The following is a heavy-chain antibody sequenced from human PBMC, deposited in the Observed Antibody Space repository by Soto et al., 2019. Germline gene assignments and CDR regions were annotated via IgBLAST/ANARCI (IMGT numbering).Heavy chain of an antibody. D-gene: IGHD3-10*01. Sequence: EVQVVESGGGLVKPGGSLRLSCAASGFTFSSCSMNWVRQAPGKGLEWVSAISSGSAHNHYADSVKGRFTISRDNPKNSLYLQLNSLRDEDTAVYYCAKDRSGSYPPGDGMDVWGQGTTVIVSS. CDR3: AKDRSGSYPPGDGMDV. V-gene: IGHV3-21*01. CDR1: GFTFSSCS. J-gene: IGHJ6*02. CDR2: ISSGSAHN.